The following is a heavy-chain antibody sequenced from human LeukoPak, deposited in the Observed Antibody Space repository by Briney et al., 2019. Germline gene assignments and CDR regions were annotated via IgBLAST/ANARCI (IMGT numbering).Heavy chain of an antibody. CDR2: VYYSGSA. CDR1: GGSVGSGTYY. D-gene: IGHD1/OR15-1a*01. CDR3: ARKPIINNAWYYFDY. V-gene: IGHV4-39*07. Sequence: SETLSLTCAVSGGSVGSGTYYWSWIRQSPGKGLEWIGNVYYSGSAYYNPSLKSRVTMSVDTSKNQFSLKLSSVTAADTAVYYCARKPIINNAWYYFDYWGQGTLVTVSS. J-gene: IGHJ4*02.